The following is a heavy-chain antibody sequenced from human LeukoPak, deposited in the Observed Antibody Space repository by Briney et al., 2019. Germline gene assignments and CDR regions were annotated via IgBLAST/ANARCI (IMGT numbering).Heavy chain of an antibody. CDR1: GYTFTSYD. J-gene: IGHJ3*02. Sequence: GASVKVSCKASGYTFTSYDINWVRQATGQGLEWMGWMNPNSGNTGYAQKLQGRVTMTTDTSTSTAYMELRSLRSDDTAVYYCARERDYSSGWWGTEGDAFDIWGQGTMVTVSS. V-gene: IGHV1-8*02. D-gene: IGHD6-19*01. CDR2: MNPNSGNT. CDR3: ARERDYSSGWWGTEGDAFDI.